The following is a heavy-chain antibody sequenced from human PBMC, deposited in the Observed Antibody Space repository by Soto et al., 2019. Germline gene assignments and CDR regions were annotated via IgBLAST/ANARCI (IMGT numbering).Heavy chain of an antibody. CDR1: GFNFGTSW. Sequence: GGSLRLSCIVSGFNFGTSWMTWVRQGPGKGLESVASIKPDGSEKSYVDSLRGRLTISRDNAQNSLYLEMTTLRSEDTAMYYCARLTRSVPGDYWGQGTLVTVSS. V-gene: IGHV3-7*03. CDR2: IKPDGSEK. CDR3: ARLTRSVPGDY. D-gene: IGHD6-19*01. J-gene: IGHJ4*02.